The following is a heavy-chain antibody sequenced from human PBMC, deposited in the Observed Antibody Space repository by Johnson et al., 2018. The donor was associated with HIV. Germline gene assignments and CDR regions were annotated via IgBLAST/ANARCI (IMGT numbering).Heavy chain of an antibody. J-gene: IGHJ3*02. CDR3: AKEEEDAFDI. CDR1: VFTFSSYA. Sequence: QVLLVESGGGVVRPGGSLRLSCAASVFTFSSYAMHWVRQAPGKGLEWVAVISYDGSNKYYADSVKGRFTISRDNSKNTLYLQMNSLRAEDTAVYYCAKEEEDAFDIWGQGTMVTVSS. V-gene: IGHV3-30-3*01. CDR2: ISYDGSNK.